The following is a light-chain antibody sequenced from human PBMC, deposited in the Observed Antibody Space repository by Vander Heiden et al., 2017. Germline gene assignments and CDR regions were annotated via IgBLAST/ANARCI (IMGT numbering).Light chain of an antibody. CDR3: QQYDNLLSIT. CDR1: QDISNY. J-gene: IGKJ5*01. CDR2: DAS. V-gene: IGKV1-33*01. Sequence: DIQMTQSPSSLSASVGDRVTITCQASQDISNYLNWYQQKPGKAPKLLIYDASNLETGVPSRFSGSGYGTDFTFTISSRQPEDIAPYYCQQYDNLLSITFGQGTRMXIK.